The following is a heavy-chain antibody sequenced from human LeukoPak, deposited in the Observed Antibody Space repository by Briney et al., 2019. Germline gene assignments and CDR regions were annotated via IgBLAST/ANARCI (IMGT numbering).Heavy chain of an antibody. CDR3: ARVRSGYSSSWYSDY. D-gene: IGHD6-13*01. V-gene: IGHV4-4*07. Sequence: SETLSLTCTVSGGSISSYYWSWIRQPAGKGLEWIGRIYTSGSTNYNPSLKSRVTMSVDTSKNQFSLKLSSVTAADTAVYYCARVRSGYSSSWYSDYWGQGTLVTVSS. CDR1: GGSISSYY. CDR2: IYTSGST. J-gene: IGHJ4*02.